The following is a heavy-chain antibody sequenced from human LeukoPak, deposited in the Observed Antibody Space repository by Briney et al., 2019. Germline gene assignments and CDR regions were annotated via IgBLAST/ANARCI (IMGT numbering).Heavy chain of an antibody. CDR3: ARASSSTSCYSDY. D-gene: IGHD2-2*01. V-gene: IGHV4-30-4*08. CDR2: IYYSGCT. J-gene: IGHJ4*02. Sequence: PSVTLSLTSILSGGSISSGDYYWSWIRLPPGKGLEWIGYIYYSGCTYYNPSLKSRVTISVDTSKNQFSLKLSSVTAADTAVYYCARASSSTSCYSDYWGQGTLVTVSS. CDR1: GGSISSGDYY.